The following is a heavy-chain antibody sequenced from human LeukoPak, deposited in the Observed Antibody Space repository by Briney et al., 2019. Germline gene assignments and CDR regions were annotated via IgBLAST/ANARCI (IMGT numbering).Heavy chain of an antibody. J-gene: IGHJ3*02. CDR2: MNPSGGST. V-gene: IGHV1-46*01. Sequence: ASVKVSCKASGYTFTSYYMHWVRQAPGQGLEWMAIMNPSGGSTTYVQKFQGRVNMTRDTSTSTVYMELSSLRSEDTAVYYCARASAGATIFGVADDAFDIWGQGTMVTVSS. CDR1: GYTFTSYY. D-gene: IGHD3-3*01. CDR3: ARASAGATIFGVADDAFDI.